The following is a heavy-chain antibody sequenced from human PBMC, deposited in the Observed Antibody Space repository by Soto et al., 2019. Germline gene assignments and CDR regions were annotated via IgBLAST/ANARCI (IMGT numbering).Heavy chain of an antibody. Sequence: EVQLLESGGGLVQPGGSLRLSCAASGFSFSGYAMTWVRQAPGKGLEWVSGISGSGRPTYYADSVKGRFTISRDNSKNTLYVQMNSLRAEDTAVYYCAKIPTTAVAYYYGMDVWGQGTTVTVSS. V-gene: IGHV3-23*01. CDR2: ISGSGRPT. D-gene: IGHD4-17*01. CDR1: GFSFSGYA. CDR3: AKIPTTAVAYYYGMDV. J-gene: IGHJ6*02.